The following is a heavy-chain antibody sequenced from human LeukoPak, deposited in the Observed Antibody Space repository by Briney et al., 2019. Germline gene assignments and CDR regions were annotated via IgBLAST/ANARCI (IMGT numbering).Heavy chain of an antibody. Sequence: HTGGSLRLSCAASGFTFRNYAMYWVRQAPGKGLEWVSAISGSGGSTYYADSVKGRFTISRDNSKNTLYLQMNSLRAEDTAVYYCAKSAANWLLDAFDIWGQGTMVTVSS. CDR2: ISGSGGST. D-gene: IGHD3-9*01. CDR1: GFTFRNYA. CDR3: AKSAANWLLDAFDI. V-gene: IGHV3-23*01. J-gene: IGHJ3*02.